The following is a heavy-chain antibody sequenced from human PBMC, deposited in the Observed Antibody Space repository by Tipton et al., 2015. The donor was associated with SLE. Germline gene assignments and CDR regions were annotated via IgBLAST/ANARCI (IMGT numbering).Heavy chain of an antibody. Sequence: SLRLSCAASGFTFSSYWMTWARQAPGKRLEWVASMNEDGGEKYYVDSVKGRFAIPRDNAKRTLYLQMNSLRAEDTAFYYCAKHIVGVRSVDSWGQGTLVTVSS. CDR3: AKHIVGVRSVDS. D-gene: IGHD1-26*01. CDR2: MNEDGGEK. CDR1: GFTFSSYW. J-gene: IGHJ4*02. V-gene: IGHV3-7*01.